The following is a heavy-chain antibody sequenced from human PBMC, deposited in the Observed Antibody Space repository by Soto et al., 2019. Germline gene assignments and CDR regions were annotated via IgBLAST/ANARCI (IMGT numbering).Heavy chain of an antibody. V-gene: IGHV3-64D*08. Sequence: PGGSLRLSCSASGFTFSSYAMHWVRQAPGKGLEYVSAISSNGGSTYYADSVKGRFTISRDNSKNTLYLQMSSLRAEDTAVYYCVKAGWLVPAVLSLWGQGTLVTVSS. D-gene: IGHD6-19*01. CDR3: VKAGWLVPAVLSL. J-gene: IGHJ4*02. CDR2: ISSNGGST. CDR1: GFTFSSYA.